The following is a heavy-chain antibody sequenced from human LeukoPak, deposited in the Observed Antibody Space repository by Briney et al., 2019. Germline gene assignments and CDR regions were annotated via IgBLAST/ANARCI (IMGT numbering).Heavy chain of an antibody. CDR2: MNPNSGNT. J-gene: IGHJ6*03. Sequence: GASVKASCKASGYTFTSYDINWVRQATGQGVEWMGWMNPNSGNTGYAQKFQGRVTMTRNTSISTAYMELSSLRSEDTAVYYCARGVGTTLYYYYYYYMDVWGKGTTVTVS. CDR1: GYTFTSYD. CDR3: ARGVGTTLYYYYYYYMDV. D-gene: IGHD1-1*01. V-gene: IGHV1-8*01.